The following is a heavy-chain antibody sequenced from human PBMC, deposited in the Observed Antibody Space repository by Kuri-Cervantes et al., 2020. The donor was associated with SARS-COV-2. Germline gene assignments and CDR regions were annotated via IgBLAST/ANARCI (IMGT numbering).Heavy chain of an antibody. V-gene: IGHV3-21*01. CDR2: ISSSSSYI. Sequence: GGSLRLSCAGSGFTFSFYWMTWVRQAPGKGLEWVSSISSSSSYIYYADSVKGRFTISRDNAKNSLYLQMNSLRAEDTAVYYCAREGRIAAAGRYYYYYMDVWGKGTTVTVSS. J-gene: IGHJ6*03. D-gene: IGHD6-13*01. CDR3: AREGRIAAAGRYYYYYMDV. CDR1: GFTFSFYW.